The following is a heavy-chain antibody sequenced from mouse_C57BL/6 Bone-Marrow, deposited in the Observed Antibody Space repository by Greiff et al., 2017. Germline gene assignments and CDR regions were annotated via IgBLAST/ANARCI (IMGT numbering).Heavy chain of an antibody. Sequence: EVQRVESGAELVRPGASVKLSCTASGFNIKDDYMHWVKQRPEKGLEWIGWIDPENGDTEYASKFQGKATITADTSSNTAYLQLSSLTSEDTAVYYGTQASYCNYPYWGQGTSVTVSS. CDR3: TQASYCNYPY. CDR1: GFNIKDDY. CDR2: IDPENGDT. D-gene: IGHD2-10*01. J-gene: IGHJ4*01. V-gene: IGHV14-4*01.